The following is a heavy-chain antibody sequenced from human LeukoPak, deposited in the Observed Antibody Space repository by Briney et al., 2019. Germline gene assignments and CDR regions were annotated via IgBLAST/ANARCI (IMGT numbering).Heavy chain of an antibody. Sequence: GASVKVSCKASGYTFTSYGISWVRQAPGQGLEWMGWISAYNGNTNYAQKLQGRVTMTTDTSTSTAYIELRSLRSDDTAVYYCARVGHIVVVPAAIWGQGTLVTVSS. J-gene: IGHJ4*02. CDR2: ISAYNGNT. V-gene: IGHV1-18*01. CDR3: ARVGHIVVVPAAI. D-gene: IGHD2-2*02. CDR1: GYTFTSYG.